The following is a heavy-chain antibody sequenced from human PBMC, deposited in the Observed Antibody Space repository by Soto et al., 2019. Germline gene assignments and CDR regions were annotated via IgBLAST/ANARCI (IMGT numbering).Heavy chain of an antibody. Sequence: ASVKVSCKTSGGTFSSYIISWVRQAPGQGLEWMGGIIPIFGAATYAQKFQDRVTITADESTTTAYLELSSLRSEDTAVYFCARAYASNKYWFDPWGQGTQVTVSS. J-gene: IGHJ5*02. CDR2: IIPIFGAA. CDR3: ARAYASNKYWFDP. V-gene: IGHV1-69*13. CDR1: GGTFSSYI. D-gene: IGHD2-2*01.